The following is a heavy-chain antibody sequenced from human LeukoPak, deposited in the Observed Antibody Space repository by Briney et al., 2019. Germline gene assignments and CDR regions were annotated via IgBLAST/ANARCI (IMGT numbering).Heavy chain of an antibody. Sequence: PGGSLRLSCAASGFTFSSYGMHWVRQAPGKGLEWVAVISYDGSDKYYADSVKGRFTISRDNSKNTLYLQMNSLRAEDTAVYYCASGDSSSWYNYWGQGTLVTVSS. CDR1: GFTFSSYG. CDR2: ISYDGSDK. D-gene: IGHD6-13*01. J-gene: IGHJ4*02. V-gene: IGHV3-30*03. CDR3: ASGDSSSWYNY.